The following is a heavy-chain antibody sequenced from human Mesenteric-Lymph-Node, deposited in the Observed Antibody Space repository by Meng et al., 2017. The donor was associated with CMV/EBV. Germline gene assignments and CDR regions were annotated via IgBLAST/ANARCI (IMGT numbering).Heavy chain of an antibody. CDR1: SGLISHYY. V-gene: IGHV4-59*01. J-gene: IGHJ6*02. CDR2: TYHTGST. Sequence: SETLSLTCSVSSGLISHYYWSWIRQPPGKGLEWIGNTYHTGSTNYNPSLRSRVTISVDTSKNQFSLKLSSVTAADTAVYYCARAKYYYDSSGYYYYYYGMDVWGQGTTVTVSS. CDR3: ARAKYYYDSSGYYYYYYGMDV. D-gene: IGHD3-22*01.